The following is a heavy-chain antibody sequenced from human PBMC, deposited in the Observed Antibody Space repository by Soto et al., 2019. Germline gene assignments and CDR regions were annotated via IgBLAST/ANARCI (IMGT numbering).Heavy chain of an antibody. CDR2: ITDSGDDT. CDR1: GFTFNNYA. D-gene: IGHD3-22*01. V-gene: IGHV3-23*01. CDR3: AKLGSSSGSPHYYFDY. Sequence: GGSLRLSCAASGFTFNNYAMGWVRQAPGKGLEWVSAITDSGDDTYYIDSVKGRFTISRDNTKSTLYLQMNSLRAEDTAIYYCAKLGSSSGSPHYYFDYWGQGTLVTVSS. J-gene: IGHJ4*02.